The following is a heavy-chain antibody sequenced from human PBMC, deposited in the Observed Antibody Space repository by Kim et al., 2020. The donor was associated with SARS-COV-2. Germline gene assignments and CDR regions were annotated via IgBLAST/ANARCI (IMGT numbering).Heavy chain of an antibody. CDR3: ARESGGWFDP. D-gene: IGHD3-3*01. CDR2: NT. Sequence: NTNYEKKLQGRVTMTTDTSTRTADMELRSLRSDDTAVYYCARESGGWFDPWGQGTLVTVSS. V-gene: IGHV1-18*01. J-gene: IGHJ5*02.